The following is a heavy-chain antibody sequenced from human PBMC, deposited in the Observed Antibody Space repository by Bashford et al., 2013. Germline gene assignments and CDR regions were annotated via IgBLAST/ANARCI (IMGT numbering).Heavy chain of an antibody. CDR2: VKSEADGGTS. D-gene: IGHD6-19*01. J-gene: IGHJ4*02. CDR3: TTNSSDWLRVVDFDS. V-gene: IGHV3-15*01. Sequence: VRQASREGGVEWVGRVKSEADGGTSDYAAPVKGRFTISRDDSKNTLYLQMHGLQIEDTAVYYCTTNSSDWLRVVDFDSWGQGVLVTVSS.